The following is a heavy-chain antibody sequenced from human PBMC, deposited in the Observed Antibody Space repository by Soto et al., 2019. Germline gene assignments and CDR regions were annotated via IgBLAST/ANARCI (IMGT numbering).Heavy chain of an antibody. V-gene: IGHV1-69*13. D-gene: IGHD4-17*01. CDR2: IIPTFGTA. CDR1: GGTFSSYA. J-gene: IGHJ6*02. Sequence: ASVNVSCKASGGTFSSYAISWVRQAPGQGLEWMGGIIPTFGTANYAQKFQGRVTITADESTSTAYMELSSLRSEDTAVYYCARPSTVTTFSVDYYYGMDVWGQGTTVTVSS. CDR3: ARPSTVTTFSVDYYYGMDV.